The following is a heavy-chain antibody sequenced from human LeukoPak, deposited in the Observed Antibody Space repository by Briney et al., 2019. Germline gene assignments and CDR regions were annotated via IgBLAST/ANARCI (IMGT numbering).Heavy chain of an antibody. V-gene: IGHV1-2*02. CDR1: GYTFTGYY. D-gene: IGHD2-15*01. CDR2: INPNSGGT. Sequence: ASVKVSCKASGYTFTGYYMHWVRQAPGQGLEWMGWINPNSGGTNYAQKFQGRVTMTRDTSISTAYVELSRLRSDDTAVYYCAGDDDRYCSGGSCYSGVGDYWGQGTLVTVSS. J-gene: IGHJ4*02. CDR3: AGDDDRYCSGGSCYSGVGDY.